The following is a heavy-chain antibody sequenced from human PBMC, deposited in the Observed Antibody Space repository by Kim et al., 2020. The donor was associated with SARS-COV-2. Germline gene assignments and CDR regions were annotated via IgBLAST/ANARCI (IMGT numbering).Heavy chain of an antibody. J-gene: IGHJ4*02. D-gene: IGHD1-26*01. Sequence: YADSVKGRFTISRDNSKNTLYLQMSSLRAEDTAVYYCVKGYLTWSSLDYWGQGTLVTVSS. V-gene: IGHV3-64D*09. CDR3: VKGYLTWSSLDY.